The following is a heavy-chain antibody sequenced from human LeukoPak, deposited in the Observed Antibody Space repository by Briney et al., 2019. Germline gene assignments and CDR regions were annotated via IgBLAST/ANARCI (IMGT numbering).Heavy chain of an antibody. CDR2: ISSTSNYI. D-gene: IGHD5-12*01. V-gene: IGHV3-21*01. CDR3: AKPLGYSGYDFGY. Sequence: GGSLRLSCAASGFTFSSYSMNWVRQAPGKGLEWVSSISSTSNYIYYADSVKGRFTISRDNSKNTLYLQMNSLRAEDTAVYYCAKPLGYSGYDFGYWGQGTLVTVSS. CDR1: GFTFSSYS. J-gene: IGHJ4*02.